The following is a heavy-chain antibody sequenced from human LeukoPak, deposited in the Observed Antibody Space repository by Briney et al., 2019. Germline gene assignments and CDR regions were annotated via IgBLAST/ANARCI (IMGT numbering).Heavy chain of an antibody. D-gene: IGHD3-10*01. J-gene: IGHJ6*02. V-gene: IGHV4-59*01. CDR1: GGSTSSYY. CDR3: ARIPSEYYPYYYGMDV. CDR2: IYYSGST. Sequence: SETLSLTCTVSGGSTSSYYWSWIRQPPGKGLEWIGYIYYSGSTNYNPSLKSRVTISVDTSKNQFSLKLSSVTAADTAVYYCARIPSEYYPYYYGMDVWGQGTTVTVSS.